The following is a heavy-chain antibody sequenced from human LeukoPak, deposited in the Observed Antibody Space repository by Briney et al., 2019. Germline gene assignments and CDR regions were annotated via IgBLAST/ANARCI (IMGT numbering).Heavy chain of an antibody. CDR3: AKDTVKVTTIRRVPHYMDV. J-gene: IGHJ6*03. CDR1: RSSFSSYG. V-gene: IGHV3-30*02. Sequence: GGSLRLPCAASRSSFSSYGMHWVRQAPGKGLEWVAYLQYDRTNVQYADSVRGRFTISRDNSKNILYLQMNSLRAEDTALYYCAKDTVKVTTIRRVPHYMDVWGKGTTVTISS. CDR2: LQYDRTNV. D-gene: IGHD5-12*01.